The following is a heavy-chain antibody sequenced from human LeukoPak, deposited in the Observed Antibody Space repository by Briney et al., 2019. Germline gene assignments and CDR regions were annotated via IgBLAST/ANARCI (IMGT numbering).Heavy chain of an antibody. V-gene: IGHV1-2*02. J-gene: IGHJ4*02. Sequence: GASVKVSCKASGYTFTGYYMHWVRQAPGQGLEWMGWINPNSGGTNYAQKFQGRVTMTRDTSISTAYMELSRLRADDTAVYYCAREGLLLGYDPTRAFDYWGQGTLVTVSS. CDR3: AREGLLLGYDPTRAFDY. D-gene: IGHD2-15*01. CDR1: GYTFTGYY. CDR2: INPNSGGT.